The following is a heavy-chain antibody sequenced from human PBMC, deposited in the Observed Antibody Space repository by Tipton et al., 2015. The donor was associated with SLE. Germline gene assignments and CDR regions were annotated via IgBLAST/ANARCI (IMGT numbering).Heavy chain of an antibody. CDR1: GYTFNKDY. Sequence: QVQLVQSGAEVKKPGASVKISCKAAGYTFNKDYLHWVRQAPGQGLDWMAMVNPSSGSTSFHQKFQDRVTMTRDTSTNTIYMELRSLKSEDTAVYFCARGFSGSGFDLWGQGTMVTVSS. D-gene: IGHD3-10*01. J-gene: IGHJ3*01. CDR2: VNPSSGST. V-gene: IGHV1-46*02. CDR3: ARGFSGSGFDL.